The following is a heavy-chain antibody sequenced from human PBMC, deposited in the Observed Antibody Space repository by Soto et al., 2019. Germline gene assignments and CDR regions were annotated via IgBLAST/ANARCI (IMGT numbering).Heavy chain of an antibody. J-gene: IGHJ5*02. CDR3: ARRTRGAGWFDP. V-gene: IGHV3-11*01. CDR2: ISDSGNII. CDR1: GFTFSDYY. Sequence: AGGSLRLSCAASGFTFSDYYMSWIRQAPGKGLEWVSYISDSGNIIYYADSVQGRFTVSRDNAKNSLYLQMNSLSAEDTAVYYCARRTRGAGWFDPWGQGTLVTVSS. D-gene: IGHD6-19*01.